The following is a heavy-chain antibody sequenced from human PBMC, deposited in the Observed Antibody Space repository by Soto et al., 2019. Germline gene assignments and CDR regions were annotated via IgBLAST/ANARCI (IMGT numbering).Heavy chain of an antibody. V-gene: IGHV1-18*01. CDR1: GYTFTSYG. J-gene: IGHJ6*02. CDR2: ISAYNGNT. CDR3: ARDGPDIVATIRSFYYYYGMDV. Sequence: QVQLVQSGAEVKKPGASVKVSCKASGYTFTSYGISWVRQAPEQGLEWMGWISAYNGNTNYAQKLQGRVTMNTDTSTSTAYMELRSLRSDGTAVYYCARDGPDIVATIRSFYYYYGMDVWGQGTTVTVSS. D-gene: IGHD5-12*01.